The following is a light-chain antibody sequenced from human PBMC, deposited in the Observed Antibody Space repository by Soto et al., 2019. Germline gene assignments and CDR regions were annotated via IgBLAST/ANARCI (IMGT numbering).Light chain of an antibody. CDR2: EVT. J-gene: IGLJ2*01. CDR1: SSDIGGYDY. Sequence: QSALTQPASVSGSPGQSITISCSGTSSDIGGYDYVSWYQQHPGKAPKLIIYEVTHGPSGVSHRFSGSKSGNTASLTISGLQAEDEADYYCSSFSGRDTPVVFGGGTKVTVL. V-gene: IGLV2-14*01. CDR3: SSFSGRDTPVV.